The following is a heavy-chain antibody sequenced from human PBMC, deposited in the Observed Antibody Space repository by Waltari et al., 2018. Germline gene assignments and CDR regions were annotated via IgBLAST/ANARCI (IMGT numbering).Heavy chain of an antibody. V-gene: IGHV1-8*01. CDR3: ARRGQRPRGYSYGNDNWFDP. CDR1: GYTFTSYD. J-gene: IGHJ5*02. CDR2: MNPNRGNT. Sequence: QVQLVQSGAEVKKPGASVKVSCKASGYTFTSYDINWVRQATGQGLEWMGWMNPNRGNTGYARKFQGRGTRTRNTSTSTAYMELSSLGSEDTAVYYCARRGQRPRGYSYGNDNWFDPWGPGTLVTVSS. D-gene: IGHD5-18*01.